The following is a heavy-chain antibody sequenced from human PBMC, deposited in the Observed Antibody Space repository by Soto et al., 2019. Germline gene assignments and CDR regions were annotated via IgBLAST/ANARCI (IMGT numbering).Heavy chain of an antibody. CDR3: ARHSRDYSNPPDY. V-gene: IGHV4-39*01. D-gene: IGHD4-4*01. CDR1: GGSISSSSYY. Sequence: QLQLQESGPGLVKPSETLSLTCTVSGGSISSSSYYWGWIRQPPGKGLEWIGSIYYSGSTYYNPSLKSRVTISVDTSKNQFSLKLSSVTAADTAVYYCARHSRDYSNPPDYWGQGTLVTVSS. J-gene: IGHJ4*02. CDR2: IYYSGST.